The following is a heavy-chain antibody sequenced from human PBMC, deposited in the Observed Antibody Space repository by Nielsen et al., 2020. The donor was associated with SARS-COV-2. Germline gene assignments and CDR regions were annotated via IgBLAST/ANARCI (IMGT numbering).Heavy chain of an antibody. J-gene: IGHJ4*02. V-gene: IGHV3-9*01. CDR1: GFTFDDYA. D-gene: IGHD4-11*01. CDR2: ISWNSGSTI. CDR3: ASGGTLKASTVTTTAVADY. Sequence: GGSLRLSCAASGFTFDDYAMHWVRQAPGKGLEWVSGISWNSGSTIYYADSVKGRFTISRDNAKNSLYLQMNSLRAEDTAVYYCASGGTLKASTVTTTAVADYWGQGTLVTVSS.